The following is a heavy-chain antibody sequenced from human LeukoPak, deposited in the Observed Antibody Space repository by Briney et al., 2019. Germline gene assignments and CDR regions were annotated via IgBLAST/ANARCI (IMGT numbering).Heavy chain of an antibody. CDR1: GGSFSGYY. Sequence: SETLSLTCAVYGGSFSGYYWSWIRQPPGKGLEWIGEINHSGSTNYNPSLKSRVTISVDTSKNQFSLKLSSVTAADTAVYYCARNAYGMSLFDYWGQGSQVTVSS. CDR2: INHSGST. D-gene: IGHD3-10*01. J-gene: IGHJ4*02. V-gene: IGHV4-34*01. CDR3: ARNAYGMSLFDY.